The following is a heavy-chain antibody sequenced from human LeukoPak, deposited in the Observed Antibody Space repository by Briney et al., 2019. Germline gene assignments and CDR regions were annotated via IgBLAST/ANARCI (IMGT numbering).Heavy chain of an antibody. D-gene: IGHD3-22*01. Sequence: GGSLRLSCAASGFTFSSYSMNWVRQAPGKGLEWVSYISSSSSTIYYADSVKGRFTISRDNAKNSLYLQMNSLRAEDTAVYYCASAYYYDSSGYYGKGAFDIWGQGTMVTVSS. J-gene: IGHJ3*02. V-gene: IGHV3-48*01. CDR1: GFTFSSYS. CDR2: ISSSSSTI. CDR3: ASAYYYDSSGYYGKGAFDI.